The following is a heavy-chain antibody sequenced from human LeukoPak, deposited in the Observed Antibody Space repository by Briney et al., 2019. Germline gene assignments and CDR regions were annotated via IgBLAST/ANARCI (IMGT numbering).Heavy chain of an antibody. V-gene: IGHV3-33*01. D-gene: IGHD2-8*01. CDR2: IWYDGSNK. J-gene: IGHJ4*02. CDR3: ARDQNGQDY. Sequence: GRSLRLSCAPSGFTFSSYGMHWVRQAPGKGLEWVAVIWYDGSNKYYADSVKGRFTISRDTSKNTLYLQMNSLRAEDTAVYYCARDQNGQDYWGQGTLVTVSS. CDR1: GFTFSSYG.